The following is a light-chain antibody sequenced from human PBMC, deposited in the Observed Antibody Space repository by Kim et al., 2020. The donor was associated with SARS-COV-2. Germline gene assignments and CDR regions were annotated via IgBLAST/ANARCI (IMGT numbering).Light chain of an antibody. CDR3: GTWDSSLSAGRWV. Sequence: QSVLTQPPSVSAAPGQKVTISCSGSSSNIGNNYVSWYQQLPGTAPKLLIYDNNKRPSGIPDRFSGSKSGTSATLGITGLQTGDEADYYCGTWDSSLSAGRWVFGGGTQLNGL. J-gene: IGLJ3*02. CDR2: DNN. CDR1: SSNIGNNY. V-gene: IGLV1-51*01.